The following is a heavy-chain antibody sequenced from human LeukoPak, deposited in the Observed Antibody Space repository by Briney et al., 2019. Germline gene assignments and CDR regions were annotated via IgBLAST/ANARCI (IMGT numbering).Heavy chain of an antibody. V-gene: IGHV1-2*02. CDR1: GCTFTGYY. J-gene: IGHJ4*02. CDR3: ARDEGYCSSTSCYPVLSGDDY. D-gene: IGHD2-2*01. Sequence: ASVKVSCKASGCTFTGYYMHWVRQAPGQGLEWMGWINPNRGGTNYAQKFQGRVTMTRDTSISTAYMELSRLRSDDTAVYYCARDEGYCSSTSCYPVLSGDDYWGQGTLVTVSS. CDR2: INPNRGGT.